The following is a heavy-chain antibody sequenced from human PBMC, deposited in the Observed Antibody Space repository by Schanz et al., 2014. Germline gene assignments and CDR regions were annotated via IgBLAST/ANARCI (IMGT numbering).Heavy chain of an antibody. D-gene: IGHD5-12*01. Sequence: VQLVESGGGLVKPGGSLRLSCAASGFTFSTYSIHWVRQAPGKGLEWVAVIWYDGSNEYYADSVKGRFIISRDSSKNTLFLQMNSLRAEDTAVYFCARDGGRDGYNLAFDVWGQGTLVTVSS. CDR2: IWYDGSNE. CDR1: GFTFSTYS. V-gene: IGHV3-33*08. J-gene: IGHJ3*01. CDR3: ARDGGRDGYNLAFDV.